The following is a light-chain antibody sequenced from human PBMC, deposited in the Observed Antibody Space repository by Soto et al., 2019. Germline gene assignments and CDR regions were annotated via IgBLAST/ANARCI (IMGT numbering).Light chain of an antibody. CDR3: SSYGGSNNLV. CDR2: EVS. Sequence: QSALTQPPSASGSPGQSVTISCTGTSSDVGYYNYVSWYQQHPGKAPKLMIYEVSKRPSGVPDRFSGSKSGNTASLTVSGRQAEDEADYYCSSYGGSNNLVFGGGTKLTVL. J-gene: IGLJ2*01. V-gene: IGLV2-8*01. CDR1: SSDVGYYNY.